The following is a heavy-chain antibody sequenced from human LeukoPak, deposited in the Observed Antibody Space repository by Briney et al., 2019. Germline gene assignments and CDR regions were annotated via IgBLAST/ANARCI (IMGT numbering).Heavy chain of an antibody. Sequence: SVKVSCKASGGTFSSYAISWVRQAPGQGLEWMGGIIPIFGTANYAQKFQGRVTITTDESTSTAYMELSSLRSEDTTVYYCASAYCGGDCYNYFDYWGQGTPVTVSS. J-gene: IGHJ4*02. CDR1: GGTFSSYA. V-gene: IGHV1-69*05. D-gene: IGHD2-21*02. CDR2: IIPIFGTA. CDR3: ASAYCGGDCYNYFDY.